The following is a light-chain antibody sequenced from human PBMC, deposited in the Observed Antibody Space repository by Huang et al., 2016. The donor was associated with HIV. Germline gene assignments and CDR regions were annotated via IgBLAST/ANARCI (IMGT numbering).Light chain of an antibody. Sequence: EIMMTQSPATLSVSPGERATLSCRASQSVSNHLAWYQQKPGQAPRLLIYGASTRATGFPARFSGGGSGTEFTLTISSLQSEDFAVYYCQQYNDWPLTFGGGTRVELK. J-gene: IGKJ4*01. V-gene: IGKV3-15*01. CDR1: QSVSNH. CDR2: GAS. CDR3: QQYNDWPLT.